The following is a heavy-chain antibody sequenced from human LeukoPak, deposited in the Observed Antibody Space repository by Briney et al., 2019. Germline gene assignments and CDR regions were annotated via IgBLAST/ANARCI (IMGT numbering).Heavy chain of an antibody. Sequence: GGSLRLSCVASGFTFDEYAMHWVRQAPGKGLEWVSLISGDGGNTYYTDSVRGRFTISRDNSKNSLYLQMNSLRPEDTALYYCAKVQKVLLVYVTTFHYWGQGTLVTVSS. CDR1: GFTFDEYA. CDR2: ISGDGGNT. CDR3: AKVQKVLLVYVTTFHY. J-gene: IGHJ4*02. D-gene: IGHD2-8*01. V-gene: IGHV3-43*02.